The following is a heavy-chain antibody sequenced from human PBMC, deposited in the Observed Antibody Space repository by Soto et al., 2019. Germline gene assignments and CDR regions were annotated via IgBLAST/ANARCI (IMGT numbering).Heavy chain of an antibody. V-gene: IGHV4-30-2*04. J-gene: IGHJ5*02. CDR1: GSVCRCGCP. CDR2: IYHSGST. CDR3: AKASPVAGGSSTSLPNGP. Sequence: GSVCRCGCPRNRIRKTPGRGLEWIRYIYHSGSTYYNPSLKSRVTISVDTSISTAYLELSSLTSDDTAMYYCAKASPVAGGSSTSLPNGPWGQGTLVTVYS. D-gene: IGHD6-19*01.